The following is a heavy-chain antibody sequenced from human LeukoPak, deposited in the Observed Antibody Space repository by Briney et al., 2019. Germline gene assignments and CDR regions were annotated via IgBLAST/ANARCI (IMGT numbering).Heavy chain of an antibody. Sequence: SETLSLTCTVSGGSISSSGYYWGWIRQPPGKGLDWIGSVYYGGSAYYNPSLQSRVTISVDTSKNQFSLKLNSVTATDTAVYYCARRSSGYPYYFDYWGQGTLVTVSS. CDR3: ARRSSGYPYYFDY. CDR1: GGSISSSGYY. V-gene: IGHV4-39*01. CDR2: VYYGGSA. J-gene: IGHJ4*02. D-gene: IGHD3-22*01.